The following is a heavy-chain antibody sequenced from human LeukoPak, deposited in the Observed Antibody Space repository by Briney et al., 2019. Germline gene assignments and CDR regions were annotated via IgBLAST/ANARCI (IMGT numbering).Heavy chain of an antibody. D-gene: IGHD5-24*01. CDR1: GFTFSSYE. Sequence: GGSLRLSCAASGFTFSSYEMNWVRQAPGKGLEWVSYISSSGSTIYYADSVKGRFTISRDNAKNSLYLQMNSLRAEDTAVYYCARAITSRWLQLPIGFDPWGQGTLVTVSS. V-gene: IGHV3-48*03. CDR3: ARAITSRWLQLPIGFDP. CDR2: ISSSGSTI. J-gene: IGHJ5*02.